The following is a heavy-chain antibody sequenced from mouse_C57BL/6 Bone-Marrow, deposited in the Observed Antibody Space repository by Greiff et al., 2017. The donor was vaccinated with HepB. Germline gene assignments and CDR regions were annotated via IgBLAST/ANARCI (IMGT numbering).Heavy chain of an antibody. D-gene: IGHD3-2*02. Sequence: EVQLQQSGPELVKPGASVKISCKASGYTFTDYYMNWVKQSHGKSLEWIGDINPNNGGTSYNQKFKGKATLTVDKSSSTAYMELRSLTSEDSAVYYCAGSSGPAYWGQGTLVTVSA. J-gene: IGHJ3*01. CDR3: AGSSGPAY. V-gene: IGHV1-26*01. CDR1: GYTFTDYY. CDR2: INPNNGGT.